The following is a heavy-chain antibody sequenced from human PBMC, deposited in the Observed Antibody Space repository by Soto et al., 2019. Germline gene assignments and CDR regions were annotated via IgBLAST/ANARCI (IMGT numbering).Heavy chain of an antibody. Sequence: QITLKESGPTLVKPTQTLTLTCTFSGFSLSTSGVGVGWIRQPPGKALEWLALIYWDDDKRYSPSLKSRLTITKDTSKNQVVLTMTNMDPVDTATYYCANSPPYGDYPYYFDYWGQGTLVTVSS. D-gene: IGHD4-17*01. J-gene: IGHJ4*02. V-gene: IGHV2-5*02. CDR1: GFSLSTSGVG. CDR3: ANSPPYGDYPYYFDY. CDR2: IYWDDDK.